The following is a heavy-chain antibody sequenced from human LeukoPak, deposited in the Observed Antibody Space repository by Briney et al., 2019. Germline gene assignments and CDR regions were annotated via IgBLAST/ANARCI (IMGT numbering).Heavy chain of an antibody. D-gene: IGHD4-17*01. V-gene: IGHV4-30-2*01. CDR2: IYHSGST. CDR3: ARADGDYEPFFDY. Sequence: PSQTLSLTCAVSGGSISGGGYSWSWIRQPPGKGLEWIGYIYHSGSTYYNPSLKSRVTISVDRSKNQFSLKLSSVTAADTAVYYCARADGDYEPFFDYWGQGTLVTVSS. J-gene: IGHJ4*02. CDR1: GGSISGGGYS.